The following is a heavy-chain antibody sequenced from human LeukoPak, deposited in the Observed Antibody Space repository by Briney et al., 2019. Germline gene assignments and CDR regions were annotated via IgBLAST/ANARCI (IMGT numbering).Heavy chain of an antibody. D-gene: IGHD2/OR15-2a*01. V-gene: IGHV3-23*01. J-gene: IGHJ4*02. Sequence: GGSLRLSCAASGFTFSNYAMTWVRQAPGKGLEWVSSLLGSGGATYYANSVKGRFTISRDNSKNTLYLQMNTLRAEDTAVYYCARNINGPDYWGQGTLVTVSS. CDR2: LLGSGGAT. CDR3: ARNINGPDY. CDR1: GFTFSNYA.